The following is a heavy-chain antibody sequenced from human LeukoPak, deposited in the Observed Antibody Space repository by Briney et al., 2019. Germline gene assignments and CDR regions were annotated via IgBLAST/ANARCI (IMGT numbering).Heavy chain of an antibody. D-gene: IGHD5-24*01. CDR3: ARVGIGDGYNAPLFDY. V-gene: IGHV1-2*02. CDR2: INPNSGGT. J-gene: IGHJ4*02. CDR1: GYTFTGYY. Sequence: ASVKVSCKASGYTFTGYYMHWVRQAPGQGLEWMGWINPNSGGTNYAQKFQGRVTMTRDTSISTAYMELSRLRSDDTAVYYCARVGIGDGYNAPLFDYWGQGTLVTVSS.